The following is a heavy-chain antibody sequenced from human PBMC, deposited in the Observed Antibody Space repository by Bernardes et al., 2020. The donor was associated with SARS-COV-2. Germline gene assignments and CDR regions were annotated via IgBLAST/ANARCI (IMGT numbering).Heavy chain of an antibody. D-gene: IGHD1-26*01. CDR1: GYIFTSYD. V-gene: IGHV1-8*01. CDR3: ARGRRGIVGATVYYFDY. J-gene: IGHJ4*02. Sequence: ASVKVSCKASGYIFTSYDINWVRQATGQGLEWMGWMNPNSGNTGYAQKFQGRVTMTRNTSISTAYMELSSLRSEDTAVYYCARGRRGIVGATVYYFDYWGQGTLVTVSS. CDR2: MNPNSGNT.